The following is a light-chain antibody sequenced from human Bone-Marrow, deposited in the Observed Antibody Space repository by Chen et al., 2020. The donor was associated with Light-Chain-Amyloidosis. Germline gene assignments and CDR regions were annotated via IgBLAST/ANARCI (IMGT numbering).Light chain of an antibody. V-gene: IGKV3-15*01. CDR1: QSVSTN. CDR3: QQCKHWPSWT. CDR2: DAS. J-gene: IGKJ1*01. Sequence: EVVMTQSPATLSVSPGERVTLSCRASQSVSTNVVWYQQKPGQAPRLLIYDASTRATDIPARFSGSGSGTDFTLTISGLQSEDFAVYYCQQCKHWPSWTFGQGTKVEIK.